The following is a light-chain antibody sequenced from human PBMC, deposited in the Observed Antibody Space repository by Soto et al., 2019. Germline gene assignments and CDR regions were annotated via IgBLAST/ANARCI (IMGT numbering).Light chain of an antibody. J-gene: IGKJ1*01. CDR3: QQYNYWPPRT. Sequence: EVVMTQSPATLPVSPGERATLSCRASQTINSNLAWYQQKPGQAPRLLIHGATTRATGIPGRFSGSGSGTEFTLTISSLQSEDIAVYYCQQYNYWPPRTFGQGTKVDIK. CDR1: QTINSN. CDR2: GAT. V-gene: IGKV3-15*01.